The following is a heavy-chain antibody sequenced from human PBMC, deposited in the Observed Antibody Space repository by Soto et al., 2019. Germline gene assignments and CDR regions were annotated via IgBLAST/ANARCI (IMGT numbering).Heavy chain of an antibody. CDR1: GGSISSYY. V-gene: IGHV4-59*01. Sequence: QVQLQESGPGLVKPSETLSLTCTVSGGSISSYYWSWIRQPPGKGLEWIGYIYYSGSTNYNPSLKSRVTISVDTSKNQFSLKLSSVTAADTAVYYCATYTAMAIWGADAFDIWGQGTMVTVSS. CDR2: IYYSGST. J-gene: IGHJ3*02. D-gene: IGHD5-18*01. CDR3: ATYTAMAIWGADAFDI.